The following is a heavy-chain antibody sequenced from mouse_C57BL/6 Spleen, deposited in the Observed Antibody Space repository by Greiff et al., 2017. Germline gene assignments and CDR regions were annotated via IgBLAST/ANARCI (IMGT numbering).Heavy chain of an antibody. D-gene: IGHD2-5*01. CDR1: GYTFTSYW. CDR2: IDPNSGGT. CDR3: AGDSNYAAWFAY. Sequence: QVQLQQPGAELVKPGASVKLSCKASGYTFTSYWMHWVKQRPGRGLEWIGRIDPNSGGTKYNEKFKSKATLTVDKPSSTAYMQLSSLTSEYSAVYYGAGDSNYAAWFAYWGQGTLVTVSA. J-gene: IGHJ3*01. V-gene: IGHV1-72*01.